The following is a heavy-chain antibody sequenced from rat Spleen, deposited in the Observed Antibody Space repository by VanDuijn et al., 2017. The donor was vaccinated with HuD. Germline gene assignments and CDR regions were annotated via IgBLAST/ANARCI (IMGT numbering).Heavy chain of an antibody. Sequence: QVQLKESGPGLVQPSQTLSLTCTVSGFSLTSYNVHWVRQPTGKGLEWMGVIWTGGSTDYNSALKSRLSISRDTSKSQVFLKMNSRQPEDTGTYYCARHGGSYIFDYWGQGVMVTVSS. CDR2: IWTGGST. CDR3: ARHGGSYIFDY. CDR1: GFSLTSYN. J-gene: IGHJ2*01. D-gene: IGHD1-2*01. V-gene: IGHV2-30*01.